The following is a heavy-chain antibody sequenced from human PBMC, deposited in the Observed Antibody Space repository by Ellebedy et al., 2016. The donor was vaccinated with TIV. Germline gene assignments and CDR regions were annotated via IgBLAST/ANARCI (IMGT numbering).Heavy chain of an antibody. CDR2: ISSSGSTK. CDR1: GFTFSDYY. CDR3: VRVPETGGDY. D-gene: IGHD2-2*01. J-gene: IGHJ4*02. Sequence: GESLKISXAASGFTFSDYYMNWIRQAPGKGLEWVSYISSSGSTKFYADSVKGRFTISRDNAKNSLYLQMNSLRADDTAVYYCVRVPETGGDYWGQGTLVTVSS. V-gene: IGHV3-11*01.